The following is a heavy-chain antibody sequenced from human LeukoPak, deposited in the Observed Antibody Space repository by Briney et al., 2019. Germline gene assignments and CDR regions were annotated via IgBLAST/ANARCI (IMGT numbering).Heavy chain of an antibody. V-gene: IGHV3-7*01. D-gene: IGHD3-3*01. J-gene: IGHJ6*03. CDR3: ARDSNSIFGVVTLYYYYYYMDV. CDR1: GFTFSSYA. CDR2: IKQDGSEK. Sequence: PGGSLRLSCAASGFTFSSYAMSWVRQAPGKGLEWVANIKQDGSEKYYVDSVKGRFTISRDNAKNSLYLQMNSLRAEDTAVYYCARDSNSIFGVVTLYYYYYYMDVWGKGTTVTVSS.